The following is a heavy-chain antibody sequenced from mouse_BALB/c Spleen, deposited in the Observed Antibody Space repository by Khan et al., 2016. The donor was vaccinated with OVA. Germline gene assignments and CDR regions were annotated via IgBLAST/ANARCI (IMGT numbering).Heavy chain of an antibody. J-gene: IGHJ4*01. Sequence: VQLQQSGAELVKPGASVKLSCTASGFNIKDTYVHWVNQRPEQGLEWIGRIDPANGNTKYDPKFQGKATITADTYSNTAYLHLSSRTAEDTAVYSCARGGWSYAMDYWGQGTSVTVSS. CDR2: IDPANGNT. CDR3: ARGGWSYAMDY. D-gene: IGHD1-1*02. CDR1: GFNIKDTY. V-gene: IGHV14-3*02.